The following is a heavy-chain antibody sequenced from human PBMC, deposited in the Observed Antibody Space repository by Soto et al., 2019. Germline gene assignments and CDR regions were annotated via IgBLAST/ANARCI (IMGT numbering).Heavy chain of an antibody. CDR1: GFTFSSYW. CDR3: ARGDGDHYDGNGYLGRQ. Sequence: EVQLVESGGGLVQPGESLTLSCAASGFTFSSYWMHWVRQAPGKGLVWVSRIKSDGSGTYYADSVKGRLTISRDNARNTLNLQRNSLRVEGTAVYFCARGDGDHYDGNGYLGRQWGQVTLVTVSS. D-gene: IGHD3-22*01. J-gene: IGHJ4*02. CDR2: IKSDGSGT. V-gene: IGHV3-74*01.